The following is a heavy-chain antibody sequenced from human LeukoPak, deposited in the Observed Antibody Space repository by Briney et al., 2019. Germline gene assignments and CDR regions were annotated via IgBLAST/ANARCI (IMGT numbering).Heavy chain of an antibody. V-gene: IGHV3-48*04. J-gene: IGHJ4*02. CDR3: ASGVGYYYDSSGYY. CDR1: GFTFSSYS. CDR2: ISSSGSTI. Sequence: PGGFLRLSCAASGFTFSSYSMNWVRQAPGKGLEWVSYISSSGSTIYYADSVKGRFTISRDNAKNSLYLQMNSLRAEDTAVYYCASGVGYYYDSSGYYWGQGTLVTVSS. D-gene: IGHD3-22*01.